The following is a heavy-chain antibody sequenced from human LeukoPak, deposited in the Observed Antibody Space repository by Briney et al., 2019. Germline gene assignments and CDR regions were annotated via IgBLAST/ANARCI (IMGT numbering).Heavy chain of an antibody. CDR3: AREDSTAMGFDY. V-gene: IGHV4-59*01. D-gene: IGHD5-18*01. CDR2: IHYSGTT. CDR1: GASISSDY. Sequence: SETLSLTCTVSGASISSDYWSWIRQPPGKGLEWIGYIHYSGTTNYNPSLKSRVTISLDTSKTQFSLKLNSVTAADTAVHYCAREDSTAMGFDYWGQGTLVTVSS. J-gene: IGHJ4*02.